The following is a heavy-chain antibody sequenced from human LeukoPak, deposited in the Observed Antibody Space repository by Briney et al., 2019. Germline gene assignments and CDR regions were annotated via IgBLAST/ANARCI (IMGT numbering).Heavy chain of an antibody. V-gene: IGHV3-7*01. CDR3: AREGYYDSSGYSQDWDY. Sequence: GGSLRLSCAASGFTFSSYWMSWVRQAPGKGLEWVANIKQDGSEKYYVDSVKGRFTISRDNAKNSLYLQMNSLRAEDTAVYYCAREGYYDSSGYSQDWDYRGQGTLVTVSS. J-gene: IGHJ4*02. D-gene: IGHD3-22*01. CDR2: IKQDGSEK. CDR1: GFTFSSYW.